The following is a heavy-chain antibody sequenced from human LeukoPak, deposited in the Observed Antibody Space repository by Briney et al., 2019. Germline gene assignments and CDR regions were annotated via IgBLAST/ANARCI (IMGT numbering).Heavy chain of an antibody. Sequence: SETLSLTCTVSGGSISSGGYYWSWIRQHPGKGLEWIRYIYYSGSTYYNPSLKSRVTISVDTSKNQFSLKLSSVTAADTAVYYCARDTGYCSGGSCLYFAYWGQGTLVTVSS. CDR1: GGSISSGGYY. CDR3: ARDTGYCSGGSCLYFAY. CDR2: IYYSGST. D-gene: IGHD2-15*01. J-gene: IGHJ4*02. V-gene: IGHV4-31*03.